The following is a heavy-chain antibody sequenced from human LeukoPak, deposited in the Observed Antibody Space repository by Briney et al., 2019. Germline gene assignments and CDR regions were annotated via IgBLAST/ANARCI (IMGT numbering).Heavy chain of an antibody. J-gene: IGHJ4*02. CDR3: ARGPWEIVEEDY. CDR1: GYTFTSYD. V-gene: IGHV1-8*01. D-gene: IGHD5-12*01. CDR2: MNPNSGNT. Sequence: ASVKVSSKASGYTFTSYDINWVRQATGQGLEWMGWMNPNSGNTGYAQKFQGRVTMTRNTSISTAYMELSSLRSEDTAVYYCARGPWEIVEEDYWGQGTLVTVSS.